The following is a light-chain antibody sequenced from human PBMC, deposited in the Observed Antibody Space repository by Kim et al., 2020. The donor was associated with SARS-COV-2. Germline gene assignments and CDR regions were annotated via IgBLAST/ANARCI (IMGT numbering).Light chain of an antibody. CDR1: QRVGNNY. CDR3: QQYFQTPYS. V-gene: IGKV3-20*01. Sequence: LSPGERATLSCRASQRVGNNYLAWYQHKPGQAPRLLIHGASSRATGIPDRFSGSGSGTDFTLTISRLEPEDFAVYYCQQYFQTPYSFGQGTKLEIK. CDR2: GAS. J-gene: IGKJ2*03.